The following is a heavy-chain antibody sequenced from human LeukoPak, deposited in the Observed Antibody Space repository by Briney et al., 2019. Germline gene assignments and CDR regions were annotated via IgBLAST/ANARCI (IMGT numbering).Heavy chain of an antibody. CDR2: ISAYNGNT. J-gene: IGHJ4*02. V-gene: IGHV1-18*01. CDR3: ARGTPGDDYVWGSPPEFDY. D-gene: IGHD3-16*01. Sequence: ASVKVSCKASGYTFTSSGISWVRQAPGQGLEWMGWISAYNGNTNYAQKLQGRVTMTTDTSTSTAYMELRSLRSDDTAVYYCARGTPGDDYVWGSPPEFDYWGQGTLVTVSS. CDR1: GYTFTSSG.